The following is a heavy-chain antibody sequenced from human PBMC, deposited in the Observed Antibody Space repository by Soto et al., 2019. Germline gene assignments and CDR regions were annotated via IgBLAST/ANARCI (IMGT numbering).Heavy chain of an antibody. D-gene: IGHD2-2*02. Sequence: PSETLSLTCTVSGGSISSGGYYWSWIRQHPGKGLEWIGYIYCSGSTYYNPSLKSRVTISVDTSKNQFSLKLSSVTAADTAVYYCARDLVVPAAIPGIAAAGTRKGDSYCGQGTLVTVSP. CDR2: IYCSGST. J-gene: IGHJ4*02. V-gene: IGHV4-31*03. CDR1: GGSISSGGYY. CDR3: ARDLVVPAAIPGIAAAGTRKGDSY.